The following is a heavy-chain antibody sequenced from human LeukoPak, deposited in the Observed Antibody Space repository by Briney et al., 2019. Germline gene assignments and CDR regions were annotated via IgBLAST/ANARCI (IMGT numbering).Heavy chain of an antibody. D-gene: IGHD3-3*01. Sequence: SETLSLTCTVSGGSISSGDYYWSWIRQPPGKGLEWIGYVYYSGSTYYNPSLKSRVTISVDTSKNQFSLKLSSVTAADTAVYYCARVLPSVDYDFWSGYYRNWFDPWGQGTLVTVSS. CDR1: GGSISSGDYY. CDR2: VYYSGST. J-gene: IGHJ5*02. CDR3: ARVLPSVDYDFWSGYYRNWFDP. V-gene: IGHV4-30-4*08.